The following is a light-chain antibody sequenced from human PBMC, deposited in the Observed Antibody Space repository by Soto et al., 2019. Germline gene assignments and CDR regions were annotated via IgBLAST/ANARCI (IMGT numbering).Light chain of an antibody. Sequence: QLVLTQSPSASASLGASVKLTCTLSSGHSSYAIAWHQQQPEKGPRYLMKLNSDGSHRKGDGIPDRFSGSSSGAERYLTISIIQSEDEADYYCQTWGTGIQVFGGGTKLTVL. J-gene: IGLJ2*01. CDR2: LNSDGSH. V-gene: IGLV4-69*01. CDR1: SGHSSYA. CDR3: QTWGTGIQV.